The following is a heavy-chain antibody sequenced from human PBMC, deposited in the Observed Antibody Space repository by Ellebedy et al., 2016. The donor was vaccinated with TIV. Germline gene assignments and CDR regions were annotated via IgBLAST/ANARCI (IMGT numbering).Heavy chain of an antibody. CDR3: ARESYSTVHFDY. J-gene: IGHJ4*02. Sequence: GGSLRLSXAASGFTFSSYAMHWVRQAPGKGLEWVAVISYDGSNKYYADSVKGRFTISRDNSKNTLYLQMNSLRAEDTAVYYCARESYSTVHFDYWGQGTLVTVSS. V-gene: IGHV3-30-3*01. CDR1: GFTFSSYA. CDR2: ISYDGSNK. D-gene: IGHD4-17*01.